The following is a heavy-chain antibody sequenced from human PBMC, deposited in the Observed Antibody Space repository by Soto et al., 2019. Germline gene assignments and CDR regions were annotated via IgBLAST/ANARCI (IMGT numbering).Heavy chain of an antibody. V-gene: IGHV3-9*01. CDR3: AKAAVDYGDSNWFDP. J-gene: IGHJ5*02. D-gene: IGHD4-17*01. CDR1: GFTFDDYA. CDR2: ISWNSGSI. Sequence: ESGGGLVQPGRSLRLSCAASGFTFDDYAMHWVRQAPGKGLEWVSGISWNSGSIGYADSVKGRFTISRDNAKNSLYLQMNSLRAEDTALYYCAKAAVDYGDSNWFDPWGQGTLVTVSS.